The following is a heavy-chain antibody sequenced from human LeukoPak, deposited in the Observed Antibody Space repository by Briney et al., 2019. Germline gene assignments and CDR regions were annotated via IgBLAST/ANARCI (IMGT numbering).Heavy chain of an antibody. J-gene: IGHJ5*02. D-gene: IGHD3-16*01. Sequence: GSLRLSCAASGFTVSSNYMSWVRQAPGKGLEWVSVIYSGGSTYYADSVKGRFTISRDNSENTLYLQMNSLRAEDTAVYYCARLPRTGGGLTWGQGTLVTVSS. CDR1: GFTVSSNY. CDR2: IYSGGST. V-gene: IGHV3-66*01. CDR3: ARLPRTGGGLT.